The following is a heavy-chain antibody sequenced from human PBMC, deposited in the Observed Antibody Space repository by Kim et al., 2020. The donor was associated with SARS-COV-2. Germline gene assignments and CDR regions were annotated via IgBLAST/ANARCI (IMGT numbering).Heavy chain of an antibody. CDR1: GGSVSSGSYY. CDR3: ARERIAAEYFQH. J-gene: IGHJ1*01. Sequence: SETLSLTCTVSGGSVSSGSYYWSWIRQPPGKGLEWIGYIYYSGSTNYNPSLKSRVTISVDTSKNQFSLKLSSVTAADTAVYYCARERIAAEYFQHWGQGTLVTVSS. D-gene: IGHD2-15*01. V-gene: IGHV4-61*01. CDR2: IYYSGST.